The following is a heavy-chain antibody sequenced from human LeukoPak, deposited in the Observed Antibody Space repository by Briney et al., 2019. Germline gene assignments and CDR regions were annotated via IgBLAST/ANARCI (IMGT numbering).Heavy chain of an antibody. J-gene: IGHJ4*02. CDR1: GFTFSSYS. CDR3: ARDPGYCSSTSCLFDY. V-gene: IGHV3-21*01. Sequence: PGGSLRLSCAASGFTFSSYSMHWVRQAPGKGLEWVSSISSSSSYICYADSVRGRFTISRDNAKNSLYLQMNSLRAEDTAVYYCARDPGYCSSTSCLFDYWGQGTLVTVSS. CDR2: ISSSSSYI. D-gene: IGHD2-2*01.